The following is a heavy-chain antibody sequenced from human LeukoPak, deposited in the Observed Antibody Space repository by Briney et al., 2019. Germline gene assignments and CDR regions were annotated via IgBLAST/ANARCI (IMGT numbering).Heavy chain of an antibody. D-gene: IGHD3/OR15-3a*01. J-gene: IGHJ5*02. CDR2: IIPIFGTA. CDR3: ARESGLEGYWFDP. CDR1: GGTFSSYA. V-gene: IGHV1-69*13. Sequence: ASVKVSCKASGGTFSSYAISWVRQAPGQGLEWMGGIIPIFGTANYAQKFQGRVTITADESTSTAYMELSSLRSEDTAVYYCARESGLEGYWFDPWGQGTLVTVSS.